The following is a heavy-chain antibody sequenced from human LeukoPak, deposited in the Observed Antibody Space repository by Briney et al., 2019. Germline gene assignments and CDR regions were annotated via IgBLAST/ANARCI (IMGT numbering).Heavy chain of an antibody. Sequence: PGRSLRLSCAASGFTFSSYWMHWVRQAPGKGLVWVSRINSDGSGTSYADSVKGRFTISRDNAKNTLYLQMNSLRAEDTAVYYCARGGYTIFGVEDFDYWGQGTLVTVSS. CDR1: GFTFSSYW. J-gene: IGHJ4*02. V-gene: IGHV3-74*01. CDR3: ARGGYTIFGVEDFDY. D-gene: IGHD3-3*01. CDR2: INSDGSGT.